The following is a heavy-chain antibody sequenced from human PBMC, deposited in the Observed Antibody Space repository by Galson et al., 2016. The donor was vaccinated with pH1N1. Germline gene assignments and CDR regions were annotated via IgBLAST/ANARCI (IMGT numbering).Heavy chain of an antibody. J-gene: IGHJ4*02. D-gene: IGHD1-26*01. CDR2: MYPDDSDI. CDR3: ARYSGSFFFDY. V-gene: IGHV5-51*01. CDR1: GYSFSSYW. Sequence: SGAEVKKPGESLKISCQVSGYSFSSYWVAWVRQMPGKGLEWMAIMYPDDSDIKYSPSFEGQVTISADKSISTAHLQWSSLKASDTAMYYCARYSGSFFFDYWGQGTLVTVSS.